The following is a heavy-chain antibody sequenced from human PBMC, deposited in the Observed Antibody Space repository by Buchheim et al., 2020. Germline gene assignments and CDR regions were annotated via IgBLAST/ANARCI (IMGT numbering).Heavy chain of an antibody. J-gene: IGHJ4*02. D-gene: IGHD1-7*01. CDR2: LSPDGSDK. CDR1: GFIFSSYW. V-gene: IGHV3-7*01. CDR3: ARFTRTMAVPEDNY. Sequence: EMQLVESGGGLVQPGGSLRVSCEVSGFIFSSYWMSWFRQVPGKGLEWVAVLSPDGSDKYYLDSVNGRFTISRDNAKNSLYLQMNSLRPEDTAVYYCARFTRTMAVPEDNYWGQGTL.